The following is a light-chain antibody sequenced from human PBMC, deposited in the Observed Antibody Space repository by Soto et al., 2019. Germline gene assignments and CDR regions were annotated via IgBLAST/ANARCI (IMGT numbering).Light chain of an antibody. CDR3: QQHNKWPLT. CDR1: QSVSSN. CDR2: DVS. J-gene: IGKJ5*01. Sequence: LMTQSPATLSVSPGERATLSCRASQSVSSNLAWYQQKPGQAPRLLIYDVSTTATGISARVSGSGSGTDYTRTISSLQSEDFATYYCQQHNKWPLTFGQGTRREIK. V-gene: IGKV3-15*01.